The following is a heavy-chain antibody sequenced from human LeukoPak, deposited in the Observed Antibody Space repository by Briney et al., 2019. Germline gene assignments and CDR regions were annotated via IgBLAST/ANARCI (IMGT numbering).Heavy chain of an antibody. CDR2: IIPIFGTA. CDR3: ARGYSGYDWKFDY. Sequence: ASVKVSRKASGYTFTSYGISWVRQAPGQGLEWMGGIIPIFGTANYAQKFQGRVTITADESTSTAYMELSSLRSEDTAVYYCARGYSGYDWKFDYWGQGTLVTVSS. V-gene: IGHV1-69*13. CDR1: GYTFTSYG. J-gene: IGHJ4*02. D-gene: IGHD5-12*01.